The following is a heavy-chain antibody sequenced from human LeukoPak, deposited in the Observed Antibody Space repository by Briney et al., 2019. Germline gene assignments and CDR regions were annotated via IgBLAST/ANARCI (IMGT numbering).Heavy chain of an antibody. V-gene: IGHV3-48*02. CDR3: VRVVNNSDDY. CDR2: ISSSSYTI. D-gene: IGHD6-25*01. CDR1: GFTFSSYA. J-gene: IGHJ4*02. Sequence: PGGSLRLSCAASGFTFSSYAMNWVRQAPGKGLECVSYISSSSYTIYYADSVKGRFTISRDNAKNSVYLQMNGLRDEDTAVYYCVRVVNNSDDYWGQGTLVTVS.